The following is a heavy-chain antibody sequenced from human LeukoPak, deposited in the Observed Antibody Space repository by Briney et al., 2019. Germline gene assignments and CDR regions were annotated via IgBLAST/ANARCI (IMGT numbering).Heavy chain of an antibody. V-gene: IGHV3-23*01. CDR3: LCYSYYGMDV. CDR1: GFTFSSYA. J-gene: IGHJ6*02. CDR2: IRGSGGST. Sequence: RGGSLRLSCAASGFTFSSYAMSWVRQAPGKGLEWVSAIRGSGGSTYYADSVKGRFTISRDNSTNTLYLQMNSLRAEDTAVYYCLCYSYYGMDVWGQGTTVTVSS.